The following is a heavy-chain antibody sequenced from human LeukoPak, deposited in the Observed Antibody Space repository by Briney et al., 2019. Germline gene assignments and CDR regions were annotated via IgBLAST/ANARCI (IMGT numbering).Heavy chain of an antibody. V-gene: IGHV3-48*01. J-gene: IGHJ6*02. CDR3: ARYDFWSGYSNPNYYYYYGMDV. D-gene: IGHD3-3*01. Sequence: GGSLRLSCAASGFTFSSYSMNWVRQAPGKGLDWVSYISSGSNTIYYADSVKGRFTISRDNSKNTLYLQMNSLRAEDTAVYYCARYDFWSGYSNPNYYYYYGMDVWGQGTTVTVSS. CDR1: GFTFSSYS. CDR2: ISSGSNTI.